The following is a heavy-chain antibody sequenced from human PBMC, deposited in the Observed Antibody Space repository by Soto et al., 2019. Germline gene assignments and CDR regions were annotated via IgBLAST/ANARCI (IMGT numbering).Heavy chain of an antibody. CDR1: GVSISSHDW. D-gene: IGHD5-18*01. CDR2: SHQSGNT. Sequence: QVQLQESGPGLVKPSGTLSLTCAVSGVSISSHDWWTWVRQPPGKGLEWIGESHQSGNTNYNSSLESRVTISLDKSKNLFSLQLNSVTVADTAVYYCATRDTGRVYWGQATLVTVSS. V-gene: IGHV4-4*02. J-gene: IGHJ4*02. CDR3: ATRDTGRVY.